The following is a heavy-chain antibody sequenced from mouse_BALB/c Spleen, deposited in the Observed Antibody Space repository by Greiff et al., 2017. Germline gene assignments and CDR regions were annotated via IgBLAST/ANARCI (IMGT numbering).Heavy chain of an antibody. CDR2: ISDGGSYT. Sequence: EVKVVESGGGLVKPGGSLKLSCAASGFTFSDYYMYWVRQTPEKRLEWVATISDGGSYTYYPDSVKGRFTISRDNAKNNLYLQMSSLKSEDTAMYYCARDRSGKVDYWGQGTTLTVSS. D-gene: IGHD3-1*01. CDR1: GFTFSDYY. J-gene: IGHJ2*01. CDR3: ARDRSGKVDY. V-gene: IGHV5-4*02.